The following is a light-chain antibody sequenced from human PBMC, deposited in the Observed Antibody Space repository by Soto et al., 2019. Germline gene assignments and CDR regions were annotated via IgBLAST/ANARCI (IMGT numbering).Light chain of an antibody. J-gene: IGKJ1*01. V-gene: IGKV3-11*01. Sequence: IVLIQSAATLSLSPGERATLSCRASQSVSSYLAWYQQKPGQAPRLLIYDASNRATGIPARFSGSGSGTDFTLTISSLEPEDFAVYYCQQRSNWPPTWTFGQGTKVDI. CDR2: DAS. CDR3: QQRSNWPPTWT. CDR1: QSVSSY.